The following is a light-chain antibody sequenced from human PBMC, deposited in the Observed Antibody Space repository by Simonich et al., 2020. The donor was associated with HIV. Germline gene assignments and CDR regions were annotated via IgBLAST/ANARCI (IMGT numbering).Light chain of an antibody. CDR1: QSISNY. CDR2: DAS. J-gene: IGKJ1*01. V-gene: IGKV3-11*01. CDR3: QQRSNWPRT. Sequence: ESVLTQSPATLSLSPGERATLFCRASQSISNYLAWYQQKPGQAPRLLIYDASNRATGIPARFSGSGSGTDFTLTISSLEPEDFAVYYCQQRSNWPRTFGQGTKVEIK.